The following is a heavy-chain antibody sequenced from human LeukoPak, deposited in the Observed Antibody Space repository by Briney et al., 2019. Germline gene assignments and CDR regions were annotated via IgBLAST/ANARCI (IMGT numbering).Heavy chain of an antibody. V-gene: IGHV1-18*04. J-gene: IGHJ4*02. D-gene: IGHD6-13*01. Sequence: ASVKVSCKASGYTFTGYYMHWVRQAPGQGLEWMGWISAYNGNTNYAQKLQGRVTMTTDTSTSTAYMELRSLRSDDTAVYYCARDSSSSWYESSDLDYWGQGTLVTVSS. CDR2: ISAYNGNT. CDR1: GYTFTGYY. CDR3: ARDSSSSWYESSDLDY.